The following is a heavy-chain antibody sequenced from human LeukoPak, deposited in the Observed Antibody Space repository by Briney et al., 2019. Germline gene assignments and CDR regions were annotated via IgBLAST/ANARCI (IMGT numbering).Heavy chain of an antibody. J-gene: IGHJ5*02. CDR1: GGSFSGYS. CDR2: IHHSGST. V-gene: IGHV4-30-2*01. D-gene: IGHD4-17*01. CDR3: ARLDYEDWFDP. Sequence: PSETLSLTCAVYGGSFSGYSWSWIRQPPGKGLEWIGYIHHSGSTYYNPSLKSRVTISVDRSKNQFSLKLSSVTAADTAVYYCARLDYEDWFDPWGQGTLVTVSS.